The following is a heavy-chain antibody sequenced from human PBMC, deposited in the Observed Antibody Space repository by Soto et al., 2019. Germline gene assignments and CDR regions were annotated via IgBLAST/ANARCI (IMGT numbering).Heavy chain of an antibody. CDR2: ISYDGSNK. V-gene: IGHV3-30*18. CDR3: AKDYGNIVPHWYFDL. Sequence: GGSLRLSCAASGFTFSSYGMHWVRQAPGKGLEWVAVISYDGSNKYYADSVKGRFTISRDNSKNTLYLQMNSLRAEDTAVYYCAKDYGNIVPHWYFDLWGRGTLVTVSS. CDR1: GFTFSSYG. D-gene: IGHD2-8*01. J-gene: IGHJ2*01.